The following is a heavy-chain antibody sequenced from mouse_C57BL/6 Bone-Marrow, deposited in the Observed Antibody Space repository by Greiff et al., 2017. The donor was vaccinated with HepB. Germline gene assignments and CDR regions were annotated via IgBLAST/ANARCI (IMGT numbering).Heavy chain of an antibody. V-gene: IGHV1-81*01. Sequence: QVQLQQSGAELARPGASVKLSCKASGYTFTSYGISWVKQRTGQGLEWIGEIYPRSGNTYYNEKFKGKGTLTADKSSSTAYMELRSLTSADSGVYFCADREFFPPDYAMDYWGQGTSVTVSS. J-gene: IGHJ4*01. CDR3: ADREFFPPDYAMDY. CDR1: GYTFTSYG. CDR2: IYPRSGNT.